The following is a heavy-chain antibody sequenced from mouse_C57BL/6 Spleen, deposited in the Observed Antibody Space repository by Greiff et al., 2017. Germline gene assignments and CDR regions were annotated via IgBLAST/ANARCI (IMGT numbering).Heavy chain of an antibody. CDR3: ARASLYGNYAYYAMDY. J-gene: IGHJ4*01. CDR1: GYTFTSYW. Sequence: VQLQQPGAELVRPGSSVKLSCKASGYTFTSYWMHWVKQRPIQGLEWIGNIDPSDSETHYNQKFKDKATLTVDKSSSTAYMQLSSLTSEASAVYYCARASLYGNYAYYAMDYWGQGTSVTVSS. V-gene: IGHV1-52*01. CDR2: IDPSDSET. D-gene: IGHD2-1*01.